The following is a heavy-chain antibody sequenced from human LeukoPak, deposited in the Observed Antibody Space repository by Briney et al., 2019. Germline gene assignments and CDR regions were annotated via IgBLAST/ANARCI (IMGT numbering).Heavy chain of an antibody. V-gene: IGHV3-21*05. D-gene: IGHD3-16*01. J-gene: IGHJ5*02. CDR3: ARDSYDYVPEA. CDR1: GFTFSSYS. CDR2: ISSSSSYI. Sequence: GGSLRLSCAASGFTFSSYSMNWVRQAPGKGLEWVSYISSSSSYIYYADSVKGRFTISRDNAKNSLYLQMNSLRAEDTAVYYCARDSYDYVPEAWGQGTLVTVSS.